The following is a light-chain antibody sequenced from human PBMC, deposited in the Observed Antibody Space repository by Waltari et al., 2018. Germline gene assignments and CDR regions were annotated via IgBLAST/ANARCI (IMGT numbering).Light chain of an antibody. Sequence: SYGLTQPPSVSVSPGQTARITCGGDSFGTEDVNWSLQKPPQAPLLFIYTNSARPSGIPDRFYGSRSGNTATLIIGGVEAGDEAEYYCQVWDVESDHVFFGGGTRLTVL. J-gene: IGLJ7*01. CDR3: QVWDVESDHVF. CDR2: TNS. CDR1: SFGTED. V-gene: IGLV3-21*01.